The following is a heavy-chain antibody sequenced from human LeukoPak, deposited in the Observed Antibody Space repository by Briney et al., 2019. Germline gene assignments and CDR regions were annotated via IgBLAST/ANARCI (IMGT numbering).Heavy chain of an antibody. J-gene: IGHJ4*02. Sequence: GGSLRLSCAASGFTFSSYEMNWVRQAPGKGLEWVSYISSSGSTIYYADSVKGRFTISRDNAKNSLYLQMNSLRAEDTAVYYCATDGGPEYSSNWYLYWGQGTLVTVSS. D-gene: IGHD6-13*01. CDR1: GFTFSSYE. CDR2: ISSSGSTI. CDR3: ATDGGPEYSSNWYLY. V-gene: IGHV3-48*03.